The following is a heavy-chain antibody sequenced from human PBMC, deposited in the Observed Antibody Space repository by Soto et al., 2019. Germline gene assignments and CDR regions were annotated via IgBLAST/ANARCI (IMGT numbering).Heavy chain of an antibody. CDR1: GGSISSGGYY. Sequence: QVQLQESGPGLVKPSQTLSLTCTVSGGSISSGGYYWSWIRQHPGKGLEWIGYIYYSGSNYYNPSLKSRVTISVDTSKNQFSLKLSSVTAADTAVYYCARDSDPIAAAGSGMDVWGQGTTVTVSS. CDR3: ARDSDPIAAAGSGMDV. D-gene: IGHD6-13*01. V-gene: IGHV4-31*03. J-gene: IGHJ6*02. CDR2: IYYSGSN.